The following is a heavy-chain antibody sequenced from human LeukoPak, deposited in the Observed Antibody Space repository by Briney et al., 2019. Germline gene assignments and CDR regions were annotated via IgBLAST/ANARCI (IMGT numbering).Heavy chain of an antibody. CDR3: ARDMEEDSSGYLLGY. CDR2: ISYDGSNK. V-gene: IGHV3-30*03. D-gene: IGHD3-22*01. Sequence: GGSLRLSCAASGFTFSSYGMHWVRQAPGKGLEWVAVISYDGSNKYYADSVKGRFTISRDNSKNTLYLQMNSLRAEDTAVYYCARDMEEDSSGYLLGYWGQGTLVTVSS. CDR1: GFTFSSYG. J-gene: IGHJ4*02.